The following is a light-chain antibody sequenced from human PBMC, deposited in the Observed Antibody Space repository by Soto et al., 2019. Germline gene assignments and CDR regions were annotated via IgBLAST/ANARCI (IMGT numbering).Light chain of an antibody. V-gene: IGLV1-40*01. CDR1: SSNIGAGYD. CDR2: GNS. J-gene: IGLJ1*01. Sequence: QSVLTQPPSVSGAPGQRVTISCTGSSSNIGAGYDVHWYQQLPGTAPKLLIYGNSNRPSGVPDRFSGSKSGTSASLAITGLQAEYEADYYCQSYDSSLSGYVFVTGTKRTVL. CDR3: QSYDSSLSGYV.